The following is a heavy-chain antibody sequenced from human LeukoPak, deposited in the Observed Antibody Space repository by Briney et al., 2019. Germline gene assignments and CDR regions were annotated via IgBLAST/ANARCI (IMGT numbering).Heavy chain of an antibody. CDR1: GAYLSSGDYY. D-gene: IGHD1-26*01. CDR2: IHTSGRT. Sequence: SQTLSLTCTISGAYLSSGDYYWTWIRQPAGKGLEWIGRIHTSGRTYYNSSLNSRVSISLEFFKSQFSLTLKSVTAADTAIYYCTRVRPPTTSDYWGQGTLVIVSS. CDR3: TRVRPPTTSDY. J-gene: IGHJ4*02. V-gene: IGHV4-61*02.